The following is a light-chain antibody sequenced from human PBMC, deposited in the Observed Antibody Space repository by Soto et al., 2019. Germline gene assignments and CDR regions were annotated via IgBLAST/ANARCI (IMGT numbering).Light chain of an antibody. CDR3: QQYGSSPLT. CDR2: HAY. Sequence: EIVLTQSPGTLSLSPGERAILSCRASQSVTNNYLAWYRQNPGQAPRLLIYHAYTRATDIPDRFSGSGSGADFSLTIIRLEAEDFAVYYCQQYGSSPLTFGPGTRVDI. J-gene: IGKJ3*01. CDR1: QSVTNNY. V-gene: IGKV3-20*01.